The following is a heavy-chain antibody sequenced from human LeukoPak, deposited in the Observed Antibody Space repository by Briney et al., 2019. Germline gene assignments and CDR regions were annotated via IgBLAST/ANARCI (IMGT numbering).Heavy chain of an antibody. CDR1: GYSFTSYW. Sequence: GGSLKISCKGSGYSFTSYWIGWVRQMPGKGLEWMGIIYPGDSDTRYSPSFQGQVTISADKSISTAYLQWSSLKASDTAMYYCARLHYYGSGSYHPDAFDIWGQGTMVTVSS. CDR2: IYPGDSDT. CDR3: ARLHYYGSGSYHPDAFDI. D-gene: IGHD3-10*01. J-gene: IGHJ3*02. V-gene: IGHV5-51*01.